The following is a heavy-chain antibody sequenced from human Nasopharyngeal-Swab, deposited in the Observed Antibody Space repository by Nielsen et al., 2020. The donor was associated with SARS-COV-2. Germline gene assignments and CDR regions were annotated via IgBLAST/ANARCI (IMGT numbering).Heavy chain of an antibody. Sequence: SETLSLTCTVSGGSISSGDYDWSWIRQPPGKGLEWNGYIYYSGSTYYNPSLKSRVTISVDTSKNQFSLKLSSVTAADTAVYYCARGAVLRYFGYDYYYYGMDVWGQGTTVTVSS. CDR3: ARGAVLRYFGYDYYYYGMDV. V-gene: IGHV4-30-4*01. CDR1: GGSISSGDYD. D-gene: IGHD3-9*01. J-gene: IGHJ6*02. CDR2: IYYSGST.